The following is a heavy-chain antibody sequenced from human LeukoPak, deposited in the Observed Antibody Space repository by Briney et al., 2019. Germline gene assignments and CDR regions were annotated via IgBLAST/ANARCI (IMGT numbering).Heavy chain of an antibody. CDR2: IYTSGST. V-gene: IGHV4-61*02. J-gene: IGHJ4*02. CDR3: ARDRRWELPLDY. Sequence: PSETLSLTCTVSGGSISSGSYYWSWIRQPAGKGLEWIGRIYTSGSTNYNPSLKGRVTISVDTSKNQFSLKLSSVTAADTAVYYCARDRRWELPLDYWGQGTLVTVSS. CDR1: GGSISSGSYY. D-gene: IGHD1-26*01.